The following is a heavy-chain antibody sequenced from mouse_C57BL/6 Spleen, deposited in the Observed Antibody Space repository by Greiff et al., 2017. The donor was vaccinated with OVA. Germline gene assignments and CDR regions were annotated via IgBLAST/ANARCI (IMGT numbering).Heavy chain of an antibody. D-gene: IGHD2-1*01. CDR2: IYPGSGST. CDR3: ARKGNYDYYAMDY. Sequence: QVQLQQSGAELVKPGASVKMSCKASGYTFTSYWITWVKQRPGQGLEWIGDIYPGSGSTNYNEKFKSKATLTVDTSSSTAYMQLSSLTSEDSAVYYCARKGNYDYYAMDYWGQGTSVTVSS. V-gene: IGHV1-55*01. J-gene: IGHJ4*01. CDR1: GYTFTSYW.